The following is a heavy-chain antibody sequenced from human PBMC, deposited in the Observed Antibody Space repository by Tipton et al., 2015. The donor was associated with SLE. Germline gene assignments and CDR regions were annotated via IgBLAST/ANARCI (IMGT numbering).Heavy chain of an antibody. CDR1: GYNFNNYW. CDR2: FYPGDSDT. CDR3: ARMSRVVTLMSNAPDF. J-gene: IGHJ4*02. Sequence: QLVQSEAEVKKPGESLKISCKGSGYNFNNYWIAWVRQLPGKGLEWMGLFYPGDSDTRYSPSFQGQVTFSADKSINTAYLQWSDLKASDTAMYYCARMSRVVTLMSNAPDFWGQGTLVSVSS. V-gene: IGHV5-51*03. D-gene: IGHD3-22*01.